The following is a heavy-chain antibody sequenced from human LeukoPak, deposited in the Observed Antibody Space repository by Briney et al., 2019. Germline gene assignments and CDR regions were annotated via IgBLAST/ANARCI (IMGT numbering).Heavy chain of an antibody. Sequence: SETLSLTCAVYGGSFSNYYWHWIRQPPRKGLQWIGEISHSGGINYNPSLKSRVTISEDTSKSQFSLRLTSVTAADTAVYYCARDYYGGNSDWGQGTLVTVSS. D-gene: IGHD4-23*01. J-gene: IGHJ4*02. V-gene: IGHV4-34*01. CDR3: ARDYYGGNSD. CDR1: GGSFSNYY. CDR2: ISHSGGI.